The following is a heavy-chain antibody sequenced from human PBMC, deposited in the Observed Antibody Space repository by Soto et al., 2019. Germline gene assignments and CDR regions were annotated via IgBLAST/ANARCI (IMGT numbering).Heavy chain of an antibody. V-gene: IGHV4-61*05. Sequence: PSETLSLTCTVSGGSISSSSYYWGWIRQPPGKGLEWIGYIYYSGSTNYNPSLKSRVTISLDTSKNQFSLKLSSVTAADTAVYYCARGRWELLSWGQGTLVTVSS. D-gene: IGHD1-26*01. J-gene: IGHJ4*02. CDR3: ARGRWELLS. CDR1: GGSISSSSYY. CDR2: IYYSGST.